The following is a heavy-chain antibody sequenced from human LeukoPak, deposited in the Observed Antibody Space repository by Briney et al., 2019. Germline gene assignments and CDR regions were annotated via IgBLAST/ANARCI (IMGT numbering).Heavy chain of an antibody. CDR2: IKSKTDGGTT. D-gene: IGHD6-19*01. CDR3: TYLGIAVAGTGC. J-gene: IGHJ4*02. Sequence: GGPLRLSCAASGCTISNAWMSWVRQPPGKGLEWVGRIKSKTDGGTTDYAAPVKGRFTISRDDSKNTLYLQMNSLKTEDTAVYYCTYLGIAVAGTGCWGQGTLVTVSA. V-gene: IGHV3-15*01. CDR1: GCTISNAW.